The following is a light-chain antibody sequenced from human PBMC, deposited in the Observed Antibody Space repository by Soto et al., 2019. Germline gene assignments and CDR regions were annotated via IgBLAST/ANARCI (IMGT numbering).Light chain of an antibody. CDR1: SSDVGSYNL. CDR2: EGN. V-gene: IGLV2-23*01. CDR3: CSFAGSSSVV. J-gene: IGLJ2*01. Sequence: QSALTQPASVSGSPGQSITISCTGTSSDVGSYNLVSWYQQHPGKAPKLMIYEGNKRPSGVSNRFSGSKSGNTASLTISGLQAEGQADYYFCSFAGSSSVVFGGGTQ.